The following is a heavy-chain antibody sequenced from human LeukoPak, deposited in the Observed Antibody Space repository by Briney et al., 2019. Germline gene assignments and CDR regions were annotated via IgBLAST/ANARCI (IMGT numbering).Heavy chain of an antibody. J-gene: IGHJ6*03. CDR3: AKISSGWAYYYYYYMDV. CDR2: ISGSGGST. Sequence: PGGSLRLSCAASGFTFSSYAMSWVRQAPGKGLEWVSAISGSGGSTYYADSVKGRFTISRDNSKNTLYLQMNSLRAEDTAVYYCAKISSGWAYYYYYYMDVWGKGTTVTVSS. D-gene: IGHD6-19*01. CDR1: GFTFSSYA. V-gene: IGHV3-23*01.